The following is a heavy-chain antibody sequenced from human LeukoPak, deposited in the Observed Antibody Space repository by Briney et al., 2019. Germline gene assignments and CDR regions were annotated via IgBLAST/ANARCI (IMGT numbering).Heavy chain of an antibody. CDR1: GYTFTSYY. CDR3: AREATTDAFDI. V-gene: IGHV1-2*02. Sequence: ASVKVSCKASGYTFTSYYMHWVRQAPGQGLEWMGWINPKSGGTNFAQQFQGRVTMTRDTSINTAYMELSRLRSDDTAVYYCAREATTDAFDIWGQGTMVTVSS. J-gene: IGHJ3*02. CDR2: INPKSGGT. D-gene: IGHD4-11*01.